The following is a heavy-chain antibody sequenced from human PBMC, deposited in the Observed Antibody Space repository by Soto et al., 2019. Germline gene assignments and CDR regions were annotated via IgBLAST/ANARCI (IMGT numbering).Heavy chain of an antibody. J-gene: IGHJ3*02. V-gene: IGHV4-31*03. CDR2: IYYSGST. CDR3: ARENCSGGSCYHAFDI. D-gene: IGHD2-15*01. Sequence: SETLSLTCTVSGGSISSGGYYWSWIRQHPGKGLEWIGYIYYSGSTYYNPSLKSRVTISVDTSKNQFSLKLSSVTAADTAVYYCARENCSGGSCYHAFDIWGQGTMVTVSS. CDR1: GGSISSGGYY.